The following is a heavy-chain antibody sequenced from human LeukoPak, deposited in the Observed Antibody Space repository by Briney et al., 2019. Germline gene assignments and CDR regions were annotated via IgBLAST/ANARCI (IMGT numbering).Heavy chain of an antibody. J-gene: IGHJ4*02. Sequence: SETLSLTCDVYGGSFSGYYWSWIRQPPGKGLEWIGEINHSGSTNYNPSLKSRFTISVDTSKNQFSLKLSSVTAADTAVYYCARQRGRTIAFWGQGTLVTVSS. D-gene: IGHD4/OR15-4a*01. V-gene: IGHV4-34*01. CDR3: ARQRGRTIAF. CDR1: GGSFSGYY. CDR2: INHSGST.